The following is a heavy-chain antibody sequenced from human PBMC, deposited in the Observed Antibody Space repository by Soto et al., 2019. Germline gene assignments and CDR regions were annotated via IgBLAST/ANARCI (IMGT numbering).Heavy chain of an antibody. V-gene: IGHV1-69*01. Sequence: QVQLVQSGAEVKKPGSSVKVSCKASGGTFSSYAISWVRQAPGQGLEWMGGIIPIFGTANYAQKFQGRVTITADESTSTAYMELSSLRSEDTAVYYCARGRMPNTNYYYYGMDVWGRGTTVTVSS. CDR2: IIPIFGTA. CDR1: GGTFSSYA. CDR3: ARGRMPNTNYYYYGMDV. J-gene: IGHJ6*02. D-gene: IGHD2-2*01.